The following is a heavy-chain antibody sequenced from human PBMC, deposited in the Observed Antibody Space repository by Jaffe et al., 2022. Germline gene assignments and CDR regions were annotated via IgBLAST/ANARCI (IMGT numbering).Heavy chain of an antibody. CDR1: GYTFTGYY. J-gene: IGHJ2*01. D-gene: IGHD2-2*01. Sequence: QVQLVQSGAEVKKPGASVKVSCKASGYTFTGYYMHWVRQAPGQGLEWMGWINPNSGGTNYAQKFQGRVTMTRDTSISTAYMELSRLRSDDTAVYYCARDMGVGVPAAPLRSGYFDLWGRGTLVTVSS. CDR3: ARDMGVGVPAAPLRSGYFDL. V-gene: IGHV1-2*02. CDR2: INPNSGGT.